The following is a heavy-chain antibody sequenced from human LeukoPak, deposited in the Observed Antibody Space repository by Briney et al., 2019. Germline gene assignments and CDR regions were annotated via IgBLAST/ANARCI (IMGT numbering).Heavy chain of an antibody. Sequence: ASVKVSCKASGYTFTNYYMHWVRQAPGQGLEWVGIINPSGGSTSCAQKFQGRVTMTRDTSTSTVYMELSSLRSEDTAVYYCARAGSITILRGVTGSQFDYWGQGTLVTVSS. CDR3: ARAGSITILRGVTGSQFDY. CDR2: INPSGGST. V-gene: IGHV1-46*01. D-gene: IGHD3-10*01. J-gene: IGHJ4*02. CDR1: GYTFTNYY.